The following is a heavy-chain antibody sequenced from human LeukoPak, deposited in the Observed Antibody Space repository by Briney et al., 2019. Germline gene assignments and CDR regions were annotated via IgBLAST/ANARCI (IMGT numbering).Heavy chain of an antibody. CDR3: AREGTYYDFWSGYFNWFGP. J-gene: IGHJ5*02. V-gene: IGHV1-46*01. D-gene: IGHD3-3*01. CDR1: GYTFTSYY. CDR2: INPSGGST. Sequence: ASVKVSCKASGYTFTSYYMHWVRQAPGQGLEWMGIINPSGGSTSYAQKFQGRVTMTRDTSTSTVYMELSSLRSEDTAVYYCAREGTYYDFWSGYFNWFGPWGQGTLVTVSS.